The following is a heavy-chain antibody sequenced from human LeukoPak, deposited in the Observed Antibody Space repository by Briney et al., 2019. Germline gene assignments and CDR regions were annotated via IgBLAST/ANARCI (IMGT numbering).Heavy chain of an antibody. Sequence: GESLKISCKGSGYNFATHWIGWVRHMPGKGLGSRGIIYPGDSDARYNPSFQGQVTISVDKRISTAYMQWNSLEASDTAMYYCVRRYYYDGTGSYFDYWGQGTLVTVSS. CDR1: GYNFATHW. CDR3: VRRYYYDGTGSYFDY. J-gene: IGHJ4*02. V-gene: IGHV5-51*04. CDR2: IYPGDSDA. D-gene: IGHD3-22*01.